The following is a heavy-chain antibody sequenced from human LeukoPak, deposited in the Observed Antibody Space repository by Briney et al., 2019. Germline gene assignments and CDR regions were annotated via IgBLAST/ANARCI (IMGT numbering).Heavy chain of an antibody. V-gene: IGHV3-30*02. D-gene: IGHD2/OR15-2a*01. J-gene: IGHJ4*02. Sequence: GGSLRLSCAASGFTFSSYGMHWVRQAPGKGLEWVAFIRYDGSNKYYADSVKGRFTISRDNSKNTLYLQMNSLRAEDTAVYYCARAGTGEYFRRKYFNFWGQGTLVTVSS. CDR1: GFTFSSYG. CDR3: ARAGTGEYFRRKYFNF. CDR2: IRYDGSNK.